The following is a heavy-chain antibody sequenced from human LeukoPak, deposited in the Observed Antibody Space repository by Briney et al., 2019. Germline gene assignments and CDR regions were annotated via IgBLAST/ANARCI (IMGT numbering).Heavy chain of an antibody. D-gene: IGHD1-1*01. J-gene: IGHJ3*02. V-gene: IGHV1-2*02. Sequence: ASVKVSRKSSGYTLTGSYLHGVPQAPRQGLEWMGWINPNSGGTNYAQKFQGRVTMTRDTSISTAYMELSRLRSDDTAVYYCARVDDRGAFDIWGQGTMVTVSS. CDR3: ARVDDRGAFDI. CDR2: INPNSGGT. CDR1: GYTLTGSY.